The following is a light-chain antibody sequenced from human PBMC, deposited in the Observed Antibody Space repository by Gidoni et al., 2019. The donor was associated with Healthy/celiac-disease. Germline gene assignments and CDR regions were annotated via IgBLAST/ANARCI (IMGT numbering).Light chain of an antibody. V-gene: IGKV3-20*01. Sequence: EIVLTQWTGTLSVSPGERATLSCRASQSVSRSYLALYQQKPGQAPRLLLYGASSRATVIPDRFSGRGSWTDFPLTIRSPEPADFAVYYCQQYGSSPATFGQGTKVEIK. CDR2: GAS. J-gene: IGKJ1*01. CDR3: QQYGSSPAT. CDR1: QSVSRSY.